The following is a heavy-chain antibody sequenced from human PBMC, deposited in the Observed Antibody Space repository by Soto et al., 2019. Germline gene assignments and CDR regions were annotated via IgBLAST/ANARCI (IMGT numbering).Heavy chain of an antibody. CDR3: ARDKITGLFDY. J-gene: IGHJ4*02. CDR2: INHSGST. D-gene: IGHD2-8*02. CDR1: GGSFSGYY. V-gene: IGHV4-34*01. Sequence: SETLSLTCAVYGGSFSGYYWTWIRQPPGTGLEWIGEINHSGSTNYNPSLKSRVTISVDTSKNQFSLKLTSVTAADTAVYYCARDKITGLFDYWGQGTLITVSS.